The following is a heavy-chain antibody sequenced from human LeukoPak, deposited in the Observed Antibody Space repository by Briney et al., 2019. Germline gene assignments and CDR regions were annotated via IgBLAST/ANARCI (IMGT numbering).Heavy chain of an antibody. D-gene: IGHD4-17*01. CDR3: ARAADDYGDYGDYYYGMDV. CDR2: ISSSSSYI. Sequence: GGSLRLSCAASGFTFSSYSMNWVRQAPGKGLEWVSSISSSSSYIYYADSVKGRFTISRDNAKNSLYLQMNSLRAEDTAVYYCARAADDYGDYGDYYYGMDVWGQGTTVTVSS. J-gene: IGHJ6*02. CDR1: GFTFSSYS. V-gene: IGHV3-21*01.